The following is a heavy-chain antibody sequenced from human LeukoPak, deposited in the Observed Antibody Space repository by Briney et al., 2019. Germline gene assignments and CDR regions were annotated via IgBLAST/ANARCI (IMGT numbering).Heavy chain of an antibody. V-gene: IGHV3-21*01. CDR3: ARDRGSSSGSKLRDY. D-gene: IGHD6-19*01. CDR1: GYTFSSYA. CDR2: ISSSSSYI. Sequence: GGSLRLSCAASGYTFSSYAMNWVRQAPGKGLEWVSSISSSSSYIYYADSVKGRFTISRDNAKNSLYLQMNSLRAEDTAVYYCARDRGSSSGSKLRDYWGQGTLVTVSS. J-gene: IGHJ4*02.